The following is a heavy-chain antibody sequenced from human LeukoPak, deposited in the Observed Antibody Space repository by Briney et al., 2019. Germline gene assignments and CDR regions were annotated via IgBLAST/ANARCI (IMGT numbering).Heavy chain of an antibody. Sequence: GGSLRLSCAASGFTVSNNYMSWVRQAPGKGLEWVSVIYSGGSTYYADSVKGRFTISRDNSKNTLYLQMNSLRAEDTAVYYCARSLDGIAASSDYWGQGTLVTVPS. J-gene: IGHJ4*02. CDR2: IYSGGST. CDR1: GFTVSNNY. V-gene: IGHV3-53*01. D-gene: IGHD6-13*01. CDR3: ARSLDGIAASSDY.